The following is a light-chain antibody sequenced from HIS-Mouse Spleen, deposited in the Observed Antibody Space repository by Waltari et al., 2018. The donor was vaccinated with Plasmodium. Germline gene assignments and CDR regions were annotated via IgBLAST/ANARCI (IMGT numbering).Light chain of an antibody. V-gene: IGKV1-5*03. CDR1: QSISSW. CDR2: KAS. CDR3: QQYNSYSYT. J-gene: IGKJ2*01. Sequence: DIQMTQSPSTLSASVGDRVTITCRASQSISSWLAWYQKKPGKAPKLLIYKASSLESGVPSRFSGSGSGTEVTLTISSLQPDDFATYYCQQYNSYSYTFGQGTKLEIK.